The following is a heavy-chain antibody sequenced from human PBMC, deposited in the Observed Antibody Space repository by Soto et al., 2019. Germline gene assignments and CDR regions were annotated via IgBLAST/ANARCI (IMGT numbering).Heavy chain of an antibody. V-gene: IGHV1-69*13. CDR3: ATVKSGFSIVDYYFDH. CDR1: GGTFSSYA. CDR2: IIPIFGTA. Sequence: GASVKVSCKASGGTFSSYAISWVRQAPGQGLEWMGGIIPIFGTANYAQKFQGRVTITADESTSTAYMELSSLRSEDTAVYYCATVKSGFSIVDYYFDHWGQGTLVTVSS. D-gene: IGHD1-26*01. J-gene: IGHJ4*02.